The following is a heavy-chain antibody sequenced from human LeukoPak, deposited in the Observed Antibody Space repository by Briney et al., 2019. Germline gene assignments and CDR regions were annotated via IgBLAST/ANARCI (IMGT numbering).Heavy chain of an antibody. CDR3: ARANPGYSSSWYYFDY. CDR1: GGTFSSYA. CDR2: IIPILGIA. V-gene: IGHV1-69*04. Sequence: ASVTVSCKASGGTFSSYAISWVRQAPGQGLEWMGRIIPILGIANYAQKFQGRVTITADKSTSTAYMELSSLRSEDTAVYYCARANPGYSSSWYYFDYWGQGTLVTVSS. D-gene: IGHD6-13*01. J-gene: IGHJ4*02.